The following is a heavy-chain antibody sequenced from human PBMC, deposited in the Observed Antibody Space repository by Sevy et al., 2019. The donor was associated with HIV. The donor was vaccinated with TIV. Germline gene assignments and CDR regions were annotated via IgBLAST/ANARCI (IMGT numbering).Heavy chain of an antibody. CDR2: FDPEDGET. CDR1: GYIFTELS. Sequence: ASVKVSCKVSGYIFTELSMHWVRQAPGKGLEWMGGFDPEDGETIYAQKFQGRVTMTEETSTDTAYMDLGSLRSEETAVYYCATDSVLLKGRYYDSSGYYLHYWGQGTLVTVSS. V-gene: IGHV1-24*01. J-gene: IGHJ4*02. D-gene: IGHD3-22*01. CDR3: ATDSVLLKGRYYDSSGYYLHY.